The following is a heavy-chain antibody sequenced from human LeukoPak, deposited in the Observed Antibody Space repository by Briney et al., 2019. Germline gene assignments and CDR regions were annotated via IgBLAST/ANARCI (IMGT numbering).Heavy chain of an antibody. J-gene: IGHJ6*03. V-gene: IGHV3-20*04. Sequence: GGSLRLSCAASGFTFDDYGMSWVRQAPGKGLEWVSGINWNGGSTGYADSVKGRFTISRDNAKNSLYLQMNSLRAEDTAVYYCAKDRGGGYTYYYYYMDVWGKGTTVTVSS. CDR1: GFTFDDYG. CDR2: INWNGGST. D-gene: IGHD5-24*01. CDR3: AKDRGGGYTYYYYYMDV.